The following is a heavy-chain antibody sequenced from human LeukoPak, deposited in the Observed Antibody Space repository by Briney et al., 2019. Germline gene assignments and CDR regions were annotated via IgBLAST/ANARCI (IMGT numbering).Heavy chain of an antibody. J-gene: IGHJ6*03. CDR1: GGSISSYY. V-gene: IGHV4-59*12. Sequence: PSETLSLTCTVSGGSISSYYWSWIRQPPRKGLEWIGYIHYTGSTNYNPSLKSRVTISVDTSKNQFSLKLSSVTAADTAVYYCAGESDDYGDYYYMDVWGKGTTVTVSS. CDR3: AGESDDYGDYYYMDV. CDR2: IHYTGST. D-gene: IGHD4-17*01.